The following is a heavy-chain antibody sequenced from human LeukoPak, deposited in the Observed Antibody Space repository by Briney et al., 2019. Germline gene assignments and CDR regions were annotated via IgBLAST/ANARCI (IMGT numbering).Heavy chain of an antibody. CDR3: ARDLVAISSHYYGSGSGFDY. D-gene: IGHD3-10*01. CDR2: ISSSGSTI. J-gene: IGHJ4*02. V-gene: IGHV3-48*03. Sequence: GGSLRLSCAASGFTFSSYEMNWVRQAPGKGLEWISYISSSGSTIYYADSVKGRFTISRDNAKNSLYLQMNSLRAEDTAVYYCARDLVAISSHYYGSGSGFDYWGQGTLVTVSS. CDR1: GFTFSSYE.